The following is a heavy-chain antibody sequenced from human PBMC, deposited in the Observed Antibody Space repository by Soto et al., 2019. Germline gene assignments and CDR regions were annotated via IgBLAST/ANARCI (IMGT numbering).Heavy chain of an antibody. J-gene: IGHJ6*03. V-gene: IGHV1-8*01. D-gene: IGHD3-3*01. Sequence: GASVKVSCKASGYTFTSYDINWVRQATGQGLEWMGWMNPNSGNTGYVQKFQGRVTMTRNTSISTAYMELSSLRSEDTAVYYCARVRFLEWDYYYYMDVWGKGTTVTVSS. CDR2: MNPNSGNT. CDR3: ARVRFLEWDYYYYMDV. CDR1: GYTFTSYD.